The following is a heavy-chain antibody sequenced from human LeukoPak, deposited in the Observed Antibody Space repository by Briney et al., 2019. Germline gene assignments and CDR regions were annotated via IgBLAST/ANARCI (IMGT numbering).Heavy chain of an antibody. Sequence: PSETLSLTCTVSGGSISSNSYYWGWIRQPPGKGLEWIGSIYYSGSPYYNPSLKSRVTISVDTSKNQFSLKVISVTAADTAVYYCARWRAARTGFDYWGQGTLVTVSS. CDR3: ARWRAARTGFDY. CDR1: GGSISSNSYY. D-gene: IGHD3/OR15-3a*01. J-gene: IGHJ4*02. CDR2: IYYSGSP. V-gene: IGHV4-39*01.